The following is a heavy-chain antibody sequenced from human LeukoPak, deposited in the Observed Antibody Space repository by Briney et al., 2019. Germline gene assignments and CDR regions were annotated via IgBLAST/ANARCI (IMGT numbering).Heavy chain of an antibody. V-gene: IGHV1-18*01. CDR1: GYTFTSYG. J-gene: IGHJ6*03. CDR3: ARQKTTVRYYYYYYYMDV. Sequence: ASVKVSCKASGYTFTSYGISWVRQAPGQGLEWMGWISAYNGNTNYAQKPQGRVTMTTDTSTSTAYMELRSLRSDDTAVYYCARQKTTVRYYYYYYYMDVWGKGTTVTVSS. CDR2: ISAYNGNT. D-gene: IGHD4-11*01.